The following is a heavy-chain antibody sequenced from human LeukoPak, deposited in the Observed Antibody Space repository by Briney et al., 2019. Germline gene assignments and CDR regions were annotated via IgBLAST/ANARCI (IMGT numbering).Heavy chain of an antibody. CDR3: AYTSGYDFSSYYYYYMDV. D-gene: IGHD5-12*01. CDR2: ISSSSSYI. J-gene: IGHJ6*03. Sequence: TGGSLRLSCAASGFTFSSYSMNWVRQAPGKGLEWVSSISSSSSYIYYADSVKGRFTISRENAKNSLYLQMNSLSAEDTAVYYCAYTSGYDFSSYYYYYMDVWGKGTTVTVSS. CDR1: GFTFSSYS. V-gene: IGHV3-21*01.